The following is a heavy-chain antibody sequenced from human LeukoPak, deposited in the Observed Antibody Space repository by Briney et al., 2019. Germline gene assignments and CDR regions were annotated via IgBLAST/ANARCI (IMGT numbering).Heavy chain of an antibody. V-gene: IGHV4-38-2*01. CDR2: IYRTGDT. CDR1: GDSISSDNC. J-gene: IGHJ5*02. Sequence: RPSETLSLTCAVSGDSISSDNCWGWIRQPPGKGLEWIGSIYRTGDTNCNPSLKSRVTISIDTSKNHFSLKLPFVTAADTAVYYCARHPYGLVREAYFDPWGQGTLVTVSS. CDR3: ARHPYGLVREAYFDP. D-gene: IGHD6-19*01.